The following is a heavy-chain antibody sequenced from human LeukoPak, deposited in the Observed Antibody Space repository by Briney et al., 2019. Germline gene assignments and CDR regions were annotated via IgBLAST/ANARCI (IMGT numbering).Heavy chain of an antibody. Sequence: GGSLRLSCAASGFTFSSYAMHWVRQAPGKGLEYVSAIGSNGGSTYYANSVKGRFTIYRDNSKNTLYLQMGSLKTEDTAVYYCTRPGFGASSSFGDYYYMDVWGKGTTVTVSS. V-gene: IGHV3-64*01. CDR3: TRPGFGASSSFGDYYYMDV. D-gene: IGHD6-13*01. CDR2: IGSNGGST. CDR1: GFTFSSYA. J-gene: IGHJ6*03.